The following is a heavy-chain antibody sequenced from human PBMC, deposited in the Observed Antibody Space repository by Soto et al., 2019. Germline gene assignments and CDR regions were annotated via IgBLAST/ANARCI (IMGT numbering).Heavy chain of an antibody. J-gene: IGHJ6*03. V-gene: IGHV4-59*08. D-gene: IGHD3-3*01. CDR1: GGSISSYY. CDR2: IYYSGST. CDR3: ARGEPYYDFWSGYYHPYMDV. Sequence: SETLSLTYTVSGGSISSYYWSWIRQPPGKGLEWIGYIYYSGSTNYNPSLKSRVTISVDTSKNQFSLKLSSVTAADTAVYYCARGEPYYDFWSGYYHPYMDVWGKGTTVTVSS.